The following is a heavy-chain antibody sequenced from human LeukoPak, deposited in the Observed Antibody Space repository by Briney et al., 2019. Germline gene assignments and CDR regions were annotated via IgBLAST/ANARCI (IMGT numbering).Heavy chain of an antibody. Sequence: ASVKVSCKASGYTFTGYYMHWVRQAPGQGLEWMGWINPNSGGTNYAQKFQGRVTMTRDTSISTAYMELSRLRSDDTAVYYCARVPASRVGANKDYFDYWGQGTLVTVSS. V-gene: IGHV1-2*02. CDR2: INPNSGGT. CDR1: GYTFTGYY. J-gene: IGHJ4*02. CDR3: ARVPASRVGANKDYFDY. D-gene: IGHD1-26*01.